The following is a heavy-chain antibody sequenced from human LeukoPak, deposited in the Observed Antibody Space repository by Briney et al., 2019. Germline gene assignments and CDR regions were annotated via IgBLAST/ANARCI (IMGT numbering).Heavy chain of an antibody. J-gene: IGHJ4*02. V-gene: IGHV5-51*01. Sequence: GESLKISCKGSGYSFTSYWIDWGRQMRGNGLEWMGIIYPGDSDTRYSPSFQGQVTLSADKSISTAYLQWSSLKASDTAMHDCATALSGYSYGAFDYWGQGTLVTVSS. CDR3: ATALSGYSYGAFDY. D-gene: IGHD5-18*01. CDR1: GYSFTSYW. CDR2: IYPGDSDT.